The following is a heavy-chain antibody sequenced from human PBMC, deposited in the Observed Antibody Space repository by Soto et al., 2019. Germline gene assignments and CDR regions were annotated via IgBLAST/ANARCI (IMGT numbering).Heavy chain of an antibody. CDR2: ISGSGGST. D-gene: IGHD6-13*01. J-gene: IGHJ6*02. CDR3: AKERDSRRRGYYGMDV. CDR1: GFTFSSYA. Sequence: PVGSLRLSCAASGFTFSSYAMSWVRQAPGKGLEWVSAISGSGGSTYYADSVKGRFTISRDNSKNTLYLQMNSLRAEDTAVYYCAKERDSRRRGYYGMDVWGQGTTVTVSS. V-gene: IGHV3-23*01.